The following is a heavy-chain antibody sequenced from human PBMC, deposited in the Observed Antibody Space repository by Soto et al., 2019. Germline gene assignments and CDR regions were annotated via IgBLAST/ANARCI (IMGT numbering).Heavy chain of an antibody. CDR1: GGSFSGYY. D-gene: IGHD3-3*01. V-gene: IGHV4-34*01. CDR2: INHSGST. Sequence: QVQLQQWGAGLLKTSETLSLTCAVYGGSFSGYYWSWIRQPPGKGLEWIGEINHSGSTNYNPSLKSRVTISVDTSKNQFSLKLSSVTAADTAVYYCASNDFGSYYGMDVWGQGTTVTVSS. CDR3: ASNDFGSYYGMDV. J-gene: IGHJ6*02.